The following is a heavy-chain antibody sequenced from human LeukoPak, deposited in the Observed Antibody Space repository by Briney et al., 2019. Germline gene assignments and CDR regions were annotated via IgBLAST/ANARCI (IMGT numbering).Heavy chain of an antibody. CDR2: INPNSGGT. CDR1: GYTFTGYY. V-gene: IGHV1-2*02. CDR3: ARDERWDIVVVPAAMGGPEDDY. J-gene: IGHJ4*02. Sequence: GASVKVSCKASGYTFTGYYMHWVRQAPGQGLEWMGWINPNSGGTNYAQKFQGRVTMTRDTSISTAYMELSRLRSDDTAVYYCARDERWDIVVVPAAMGGPEDDYWGQGTLVTVSS. D-gene: IGHD2-2*01.